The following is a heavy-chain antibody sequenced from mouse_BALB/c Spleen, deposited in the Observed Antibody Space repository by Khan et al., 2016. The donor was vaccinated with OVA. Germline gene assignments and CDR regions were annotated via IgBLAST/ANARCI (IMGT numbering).Heavy chain of an antibody. J-gene: IGHJ3*01. Sequence: EVQLKQSGPDLVKTGASVKISCKASGYSFTAYYMNWVKLSHGKSLECLGRINPNTDNTNYNQKFKGKAILTVDTSSSTAYMELRSLTSEDSAVYFCARGYDFFAYWGQGTLVTVSA. CDR2: INPNTDNT. CDR1: GYSFTAYY. D-gene: IGHD2-14*01. CDR3: ARGYDFFAY. V-gene: IGHV1-26*01.